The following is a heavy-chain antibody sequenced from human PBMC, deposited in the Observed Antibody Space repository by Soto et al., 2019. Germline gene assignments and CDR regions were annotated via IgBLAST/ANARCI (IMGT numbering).Heavy chain of an antibody. D-gene: IGHD2-2*01. CDR2: MNQDGSHV. V-gene: IGHV3-7*01. Sequence: GGSLRLSCVASGFSISSSWICWIRQTPGKGLEWVTNMNQDGSHVAYADAVKGRFTVSRDNAKNAVYLQMNSLTVEDTAVYFWGKIFSYQRFDHGGKGALVTVPS. CDR3: GKIFSYQRFDH. CDR1: GFSISSSW. J-gene: IGHJ4*02.